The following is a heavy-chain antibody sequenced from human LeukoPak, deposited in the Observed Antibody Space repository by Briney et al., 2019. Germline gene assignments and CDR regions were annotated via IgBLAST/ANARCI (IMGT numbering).Heavy chain of an antibody. D-gene: IGHD1-14*01. J-gene: IGHJ4*02. CDR2: LYSDGNT. CDR1: GFTVITND. V-gene: IGHV3-53*01. Sequence: PGGSLRLSCAASGFTVITNDMTWVRQAPGKGLEFVSVLYSDGNTKYADSVQGRFTISRDNSKNTLYLEMNSLSPDDTAVYYCARGVEPLAANTLAYWGQGTLVTVSS. CDR3: ARGVEPLAANTLAY.